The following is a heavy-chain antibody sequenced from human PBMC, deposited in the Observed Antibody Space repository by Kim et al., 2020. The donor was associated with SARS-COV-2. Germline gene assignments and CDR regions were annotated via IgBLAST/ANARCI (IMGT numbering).Heavy chain of an antibody. CDR3: ARDHSYDFWSGYYTYYYYGMDV. Sequence: GGSLRLSCAASGFTFSNYGMHWVRQAQGKGLEWVAVIWYDGGNKYYADSVKGRFTISRDNSKNTLYLQMNSLRAEDTAVYFCARDHSYDFWSGYYTYYYYGMDVWGQGTTVTVSS. D-gene: IGHD3-3*01. J-gene: IGHJ6*02. CDR1: GFTFSNYG. V-gene: IGHV3-33*01. CDR2: IWYDGGNK.